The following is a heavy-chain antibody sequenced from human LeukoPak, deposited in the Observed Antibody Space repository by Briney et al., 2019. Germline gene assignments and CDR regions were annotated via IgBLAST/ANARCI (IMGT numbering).Heavy chain of an antibody. J-gene: IGHJ3*02. V-gene: IGHV3-43*02. CDR2: ISGDGRDT. Sequence: GGSLRLSCAASGFTFSSYSMNWVRQAPGKGLEWVSLISGDGRDTYYGDFVKGRFTISGDNRKNSLYLQMNNLRTEDTALYYCAKDRVMAYQDTADSFDICGQGTMVTVSS. CDR3: AKDRVMAYQDTADSFDI. CDR1: GFTFSSYS. D-gene: IGHD2-21*01.